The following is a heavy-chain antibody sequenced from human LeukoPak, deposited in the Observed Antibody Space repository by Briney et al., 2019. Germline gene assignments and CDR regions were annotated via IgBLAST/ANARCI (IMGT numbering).Heavy chain of an antibody. Sequence: PGGSLRLSCAASGFTFSAYSMNWVRQAPGKGLEWVSSISSSSSYIYYADSVKGRFTISRDNAKNSLYLQMNSLRAEDTAVYYCARDRYIYGGDHDAFDIWGQGTMVTVSS. J-gene: IGHJ3*02. V-gene: IGHV3-21*04. CDR3: ARDRYIYGGDHDAFDI. CDR2: ISSSSSYI. CDR1: GFTFSAYS. D-gene: IGHD5-18*01.